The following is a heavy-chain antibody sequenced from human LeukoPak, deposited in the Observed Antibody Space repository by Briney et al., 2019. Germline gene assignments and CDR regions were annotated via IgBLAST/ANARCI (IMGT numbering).Heavy chain of an antibody. Sequence: GASVKVSCKASGFTFTSSAVQWVRQARGQRLEWIGWIVVGSGNTNYAQKFQERVTITRDMSTSTAYMELSSLRSEDTAVHYCAASTRPDYGSGSYKGAFDIWGQGTMVTVSS. V-gene: IGHV1-58*01. CDR3: AASTRPDYGSGSYKGAFDI. J-gene: IGHJ3*02. CDR2: IVVGSGNT. D-gene: IGHD3-10*01. CDR1: GFTFTSSA.